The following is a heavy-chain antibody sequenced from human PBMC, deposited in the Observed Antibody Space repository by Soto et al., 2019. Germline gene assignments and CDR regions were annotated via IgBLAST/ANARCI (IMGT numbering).Heavy chain of an antibody. CDR1: GFTFSSYA. CDR3: AKDSRGRITIFGVVISRGIIFDY. V-gene: IGHV3-23*01. CDR2: ISGSGGST. D-gene: IGHD3-3*01. J-gene: IGHJ4*02. Sequence: GGSLRLSCAASGFTFSSYAMSWVRQAPGKGLEWVSAISGSGGSTYYADSVKGRFTISRDNSKNTLYLQMNSLRAEDTAVYYCAKDSRGRITIFGVVISRGIIFDYWGQGT.